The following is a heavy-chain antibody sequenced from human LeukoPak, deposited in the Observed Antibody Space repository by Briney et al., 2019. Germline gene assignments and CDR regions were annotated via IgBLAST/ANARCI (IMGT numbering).Heavy chain of an antibody. D-gene: IGHD3-22*01. Sequence: SETLSLTCAVYGGSFSGYYWSWIRQPPGKGLEWIGEINHSGSTNYNPSLKSRVTISVDTSKNRLSLRLSSVTAADTAVYYCVRGYYYAVDYWGQGTLVTVSS. V-gene: IGHV4-34*01. J-gene: IGHJ4*02. CDR1: GGSFSGYY. CDR2: INHSGST. CDR3: VRGYYYAVDY.